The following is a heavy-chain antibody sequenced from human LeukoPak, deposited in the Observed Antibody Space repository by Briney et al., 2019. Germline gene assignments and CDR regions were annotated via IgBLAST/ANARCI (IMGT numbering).Heavy chain of an antibody. V-gene: IGHV3-48*03. CDR1: GFTFSSYE. CDR3: ARVLTNHDILTGYSKGLSYFDY. J-gene: IGHJ4*02. CDR2: ISSSGSSI. Sequence: GRSLRLSCAASGFTFSSYEMNWVRQAPGKVLEWVSYISSSGSSIYYADSVKGRFTISRDNAKNSLYLQMNSLRAEDTAVYYCARVLTNHDILTGYSKGLSYFDYWGQGTLVTVSS. D-gene: IGHD3-9*01.